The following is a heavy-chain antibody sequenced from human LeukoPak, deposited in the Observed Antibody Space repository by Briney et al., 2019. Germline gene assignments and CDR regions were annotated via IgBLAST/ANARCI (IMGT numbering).Heavy chain of an antibody. CDR2: ISYDGSNE. CDR1: GFTFSTYA. Sequence: TGGSLRLSCAASGFTFSTYAIHWVRQAPGKGLEWVAVISYDGSNEYYADSVKGRLTISRDNSKNTLYLQMNSLRAEDTAVYYCARGRSTRLSLFDYWGQGTLVTVSS. D-gene: IGHD4/OR15-4a*01. CDR3: ARGRSTRLSLFDY. J-gene: IGHJ4*02. V-gene: IGHV3-30-3*01.